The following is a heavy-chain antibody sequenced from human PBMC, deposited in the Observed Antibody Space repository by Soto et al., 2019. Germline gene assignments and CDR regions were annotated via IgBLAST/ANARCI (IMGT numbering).Heavy chain of an antibody. Sequence: PSETLSLTCTVSGGSISSSSYYWGWIRQPPGKGLEWIGSIYYSGSTYYNPSLKSRVTISVDTSKNQFSLKLSSVTAADTAVYYCARLVTNYYGMDVWGPGTTVAV. V-gene: IGHV4-39*01. CDR3: ARLVTNYYGMDV. J-gene: IGHJ6*02. CDR2: IYYSGST. CDR1: GGSISSSSYY. D-gene: IGHD4-4*01.